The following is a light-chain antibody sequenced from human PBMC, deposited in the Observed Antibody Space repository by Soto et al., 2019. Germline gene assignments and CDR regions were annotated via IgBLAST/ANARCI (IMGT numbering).Light chain of an antibody. V-gene: IGLV2-8*01. CDR2: EVT. J-gene: IGLJ3*02. CDR1: SNDVGGYNY. Sequence: QSPLTQPPSASGSPGQSVTISCTGTSNDVGGYNYVSWYQQHPGKAPKLMISEVTKRPSGVPDRFSGSKSGNTASLTVSGLQAEDEADYYCSSYAGSNNWVFGGGTQLTVL. CDR3: SSYAGSNNWV.